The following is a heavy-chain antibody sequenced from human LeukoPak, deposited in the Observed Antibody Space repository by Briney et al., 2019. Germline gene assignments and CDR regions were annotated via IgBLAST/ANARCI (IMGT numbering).Heavy chain of an antibody. Sequence: GGSLRLSCAASGFTFSRYSMNWVRHALGRGLEWVSSISSSSSYIYYADSLTGRFTISRDNAKNSLYLQMNSLRAEDTAVYFCARDRIIYGDYGDAFDIWGQGTMVTVSS. V-gene: IGHV3-21*01. CDR3: ARDRIIYGDYGDAFDI. J-gene: IGHJ3*02. CDR2: ISSSSSYI. D-gene: IGHD4-17*01. CDR1: GFTFSRYS.